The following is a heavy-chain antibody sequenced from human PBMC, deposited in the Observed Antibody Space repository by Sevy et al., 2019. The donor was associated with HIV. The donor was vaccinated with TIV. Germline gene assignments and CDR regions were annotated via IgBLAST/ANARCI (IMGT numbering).Heavy chain of an antibody. CDR3: ATVLGAGAAGAFEI. V-gene: IGHV3-15*01. J-gene: IGHJ3*02. CDR1: GFSFKNVW. CDR2: AKRKSDGGST. D-gene: IGHD1-26*01. Sequence: GGSLRLSCAGSGFSFKNVWMTWVRQTPGKGLEWVGHAKRKSDGGSTDYGSPVNGRFTISRDDSKDMLYLQMSSLKTEDTGVYYCATVLGAGAAGAFEIWGQGTMVTVSS.